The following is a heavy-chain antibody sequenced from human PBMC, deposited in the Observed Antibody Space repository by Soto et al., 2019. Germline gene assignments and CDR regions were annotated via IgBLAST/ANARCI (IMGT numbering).Heavy chain of an antibody. CDR2: ISYDGSRI. CDR3: ARDYSNKYYDFWRFDP. Sequence: QALLVESGGGVVQPGRSLRLSCAASGFTFGTYAMQWVRQTPGKGLEWVAVISYDGSRINYADSVKGRFTISRDNSKNTVFLQMNSLRAEDTAVYYCARDYSNKYYDFWRFDPWGQGTLVTVSS. D-gene: IGHD3-3*01. J-gene: IGHJ5*02. CDR1: GFTFGTYA. V-gene: IGHV3-30-3*01.